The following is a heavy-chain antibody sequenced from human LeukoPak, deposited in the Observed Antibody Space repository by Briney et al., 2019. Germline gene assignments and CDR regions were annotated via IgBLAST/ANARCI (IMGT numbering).Heavy chain of an antibody. V-gene: IGHV3-21*01. CDR2: ISSISSYI. CDR3: AGGDYDYFDY. CDR1: GFTFSSYS. J-gene: IGHJ4*02. D-gene: IGHD4-17*01. Sequence: GGSLRLSCAASGFTFSSYSMNWVRQAPGKGLEWVSSISSISSYIYYADSVKGRFTISRDNAKNSLYLQMNSLRAEDTAVYYCAGGDYDYFDYWGQGTLVTVSS.